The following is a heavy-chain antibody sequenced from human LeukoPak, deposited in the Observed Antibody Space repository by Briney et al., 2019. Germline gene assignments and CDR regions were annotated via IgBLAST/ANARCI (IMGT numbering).Heavy chain of an antibody. D-gene: IGHD3-22*01. V-gene: IGHV3-23*01. CDR3: AKGWLPLYYFDY. CDR2: ISGSGGST. Sequence: GGSLRLSCAASGFTFSSYAMSWVRQAPGKGLEWVSAISGSGGSTYYADPVKGRFTISRDNSKNTLYLQMNSLRAEDTAVYYCAKGWLPLYYFDYWGQGTLVTVSS. CDR1: GFTFSSYA. J-gene: IGHJ4*02.